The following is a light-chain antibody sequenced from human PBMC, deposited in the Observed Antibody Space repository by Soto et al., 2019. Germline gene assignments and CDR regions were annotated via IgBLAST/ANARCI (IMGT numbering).Light chain of an antibody. CDR3: SSYTSSIIYV. J-gene: IGLJ1*01. Sequence: QSVLTQPASVSGSPGQSITISCTGTSSDVGGYNYVSWYQQHPGKAPKLMIYEVSNRPSGVSNRFSGSKSSNTASLTISGLQAEDEADYYCSSYTSSIIYVFGTGTKVTV. V-gene: IGLV2-14*01. CDR2: EVS. CDR1: SSDVGGYNY.